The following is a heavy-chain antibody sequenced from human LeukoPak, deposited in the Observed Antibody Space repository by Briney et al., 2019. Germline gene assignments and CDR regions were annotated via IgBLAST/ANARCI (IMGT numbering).Heavy chain of an antibody. Sequence: GGSLRLSCAASGFTFSGSAMHWVRQASGKGLEWVGRIRSKANSYATAYVASVKGRFTISRDDSKNTAYLQMNSLKTEDTAVYCCTRRDYDSSGYPFDYWGQGTLVTVSS. CDR3: TRRDYDSSGYPFDY. D-gene: IGHD3-22*01. CDR1: GFTFSGSA. J-gene: IGHJ4*02. CDR2: IRSKANSYAT. V-gene: IGHV3-73*01.